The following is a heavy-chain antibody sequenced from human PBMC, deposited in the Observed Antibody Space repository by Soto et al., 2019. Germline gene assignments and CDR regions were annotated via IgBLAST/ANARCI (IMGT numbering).Heavy chain of an antibody. V-gene: IGHV1-8*01. CDR3: ARVWSGSLITMVRGVIPWFDP. CDR2: MNPNSGNT. D-gene: IGHD3-10*01. Sequence: GASVKVSCKASGYTFTSYDINWVRQATGQGLEWMGWMNPNSGNTGYAQKFQGRVTMTRNTSISTAYMELSSLRSEDTAVYYCARVWSGSLITMVRGVIPWFDPWGQGTLVTAPQ. CDR1: GYTFTSYD. J-gene: IGHJ5*02.